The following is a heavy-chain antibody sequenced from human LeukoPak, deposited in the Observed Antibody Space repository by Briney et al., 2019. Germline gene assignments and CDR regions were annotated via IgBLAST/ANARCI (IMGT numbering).Heavy chain of an antibody. J-gene: IGHJ4*02. V-gene: IGHV4-61*01. CDR3: ASERAAYYYDSSGSSFDY. CDR1: GGSISSSSYY. Sequence: PSETLSLTCTVSGGSISSSSYYWSWIRQPPGKGLEWIGYIYYSGSTNYNPSLKSRVTISVDTSKNQFSLKLSSVTAADTAVYYCASERAAYYYDSSGSSFDYWGQGTLVTVSS. CDR2: IYYSGST. D-gene: IGHD3-22*01.